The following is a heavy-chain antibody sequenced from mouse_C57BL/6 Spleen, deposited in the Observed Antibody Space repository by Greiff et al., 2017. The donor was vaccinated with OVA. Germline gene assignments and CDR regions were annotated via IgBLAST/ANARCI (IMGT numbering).Heavy chain of an antibody. CDR3: ARSRGYGNSFAY. CDR2: IDPNSGGT. D-gene: IGHD2-10*02. CDR1: GYTFTSYW. Sequence: QVQLKQPGAELVKPGASVKLSCKASGYTFTSYWMHWVKQRPGRGLEWIGRIDPNSGGTKYNQKFKDKATLTADKSSSTAYMQLSSLTYEDSAVYYCARSRGYGNSFAYWGQGTLVTVSA. V-gene: IGHV1-62-3*01. J-gene: IGHJ3*01.